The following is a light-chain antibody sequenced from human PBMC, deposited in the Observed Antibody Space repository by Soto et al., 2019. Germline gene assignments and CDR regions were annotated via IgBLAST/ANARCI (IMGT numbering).Light chain of an antibody. CDR3: CSYAGRYSPYV. Sequence: QSALTQPRSVSGSPGQSVTISCTGTSSDVGGYNYVSWYQQHPGKAPKLMIFDVSKRPSGVPDRFSGSKSGNAASLTISGLQAEDEADYYCCSYAGRYSPYVFGGGTKVTVL. V-gene: IGLV2-11*01. CDR1: SSDVGGYNY. J-gene: IGLJ1*01. CDR2: DVS.